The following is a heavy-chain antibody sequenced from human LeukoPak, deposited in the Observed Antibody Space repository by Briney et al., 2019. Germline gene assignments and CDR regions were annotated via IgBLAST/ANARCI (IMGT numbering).Heavy chain of an antibody. J-gene: IGHJ5*02. CDR2: INPNSGGT. D-gene: IGHD6-19*01. CDR3: ARGGYSSPRGWFDP. V-gene: IGHV1-2*02. CDR1: GYTFTGYY. Sequence: ASVKVSCKASGYTFTGYYMHWVRQAPGQGLEWMGWINPNSGGTNYAQKFQGRVTMTRDMSTSTVYMDLSSLRSEDTAVYYCARGGYSSPRGWFDPWGQGTLVTVSS.